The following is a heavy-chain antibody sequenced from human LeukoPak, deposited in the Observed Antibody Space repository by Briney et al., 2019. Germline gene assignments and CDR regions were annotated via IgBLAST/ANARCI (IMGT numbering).Heavy chain of an antibody. J-gene: IGHJ4*02. Sequence: PGGSPRLSFAAPGFSFSSYAMHWGRQAPGKGLEWVAVISYDGSDKYYADSVKGRFTISRDNSKNTLYLQMNSLRAEDTAVYYCAKGYYDSLDYWGQGTLVTVSS. D-gene: IGHD3-22*01. CDR1: GFSFSSYA. CDR2: ISYDGSDK. V-gene: IGHV3-30*04. CDR3: AKGYYDSLDY.